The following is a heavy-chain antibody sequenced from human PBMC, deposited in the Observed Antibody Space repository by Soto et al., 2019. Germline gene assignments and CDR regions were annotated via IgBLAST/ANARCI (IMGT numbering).Heavy chain of an antibody. CDR3: AKEFQVHEWYFDY. CDR2: IGSDGTAK. D-gene: IGHD3-3*01. CDR1: GFPFRSYS. V-gene: IGHV3-30*18. J-gene: IGHJ4*02. Sequence: QVQLVESGGGAVQPGGSLRLSCAASGFPFRSYSVHWVRLAPGKGLEWVAVIGSDGTAKKYADSVMGRFTTSRDNSRDTVYLQMDSLRPEDTALYYCAKEFQVHEWYFDYWGQGTQVTVSS.